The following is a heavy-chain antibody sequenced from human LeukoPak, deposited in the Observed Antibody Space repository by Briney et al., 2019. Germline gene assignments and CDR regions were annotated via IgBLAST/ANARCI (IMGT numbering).Heavy chain of an antibody. D-gene: IGHD2-2*01. CDR1: GGSISSYY. Sequence: SETLSLTCTVSGGSISSYYWSWIRQPAGKGLEWIGRIYTSGSTNYNPSLKSRVTMSVDTSKNQFSLKLSSVTAADTAVYYCARGSRYCSSTSCLEWYWYFDLWGRGTLVTASS. J-gene: IGHJ2*01. CDR3: ARGSRYCSSTSCLEWYWYFDL. CDR2: IYTSGST. V-gene: IGHV4-4*07.